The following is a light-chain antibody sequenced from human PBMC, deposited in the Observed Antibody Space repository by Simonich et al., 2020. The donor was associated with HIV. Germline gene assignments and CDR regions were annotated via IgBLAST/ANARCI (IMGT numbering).Light chain of an antibody. J-gene: IGKJ2*01. CDR1: QSISSN. Sequence: EIVMTQSPATLSVSPGERATLSCRASQSISSNLAWYQPKPGQAPRLLIYGASTRATGIPARFSGGGSGTEFTLTISSMQSEDFAVYYCQQYNNWPLFFGQGTRLEIK. CDR2: GAS. V-gene: IGKV3-15*01. CDR3: QQYNNWPLF.